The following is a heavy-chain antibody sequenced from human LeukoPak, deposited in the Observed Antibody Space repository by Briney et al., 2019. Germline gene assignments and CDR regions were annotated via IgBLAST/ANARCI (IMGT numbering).Heavy chain of an antibody. CDR2: VYYSGST. CDR3: ARNSTGWTFDY. V-gene: IGHV4-39*01. D-gene: IGHD3-22*01. J-gene: IGHJ4*02. Sequence: KPSETLSLTRCVSGDSMSIGTQYWGWIRQSPGMGLEWIGSVYYSGSTHYNPSLKSRVAISVDTSKNQFSLNLNAMTAADTAVYYCARNSTGWTFDYWGQGILVTVSS. CDR1: GDSMSIGTQY.